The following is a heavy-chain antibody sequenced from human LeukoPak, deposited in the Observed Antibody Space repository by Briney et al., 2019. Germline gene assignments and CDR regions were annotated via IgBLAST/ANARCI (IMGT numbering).Heavy chain of an antibody. D-gene: IGHD2-2*01. J-gene: IGHJ4*02. V-gene: IGHV3-7*01. CDR3: AKDSLIGVPAAMGLGY. CDR2: IHLTGGER. CDR1: GFSFRNYW. Sequence: PGGSLRLSCTASGFSFRNYWVSWVRQAPGKGLEWVANIHLTGGERYYVESLKGRFTISRDNSKNTLYLQMNSLRAEDTAVYYCAKDSLIGVPAAMGLGYWGQGTLVTVSS.